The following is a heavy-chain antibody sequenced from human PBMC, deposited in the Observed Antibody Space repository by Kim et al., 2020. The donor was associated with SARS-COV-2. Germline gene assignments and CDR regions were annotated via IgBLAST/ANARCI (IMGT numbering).Heavy chain of an antibody. CDR3: ARGTRNYYDSSGSLGFDY. Sequence: SETLSLTCAVYGGSFSGYYWSWIRQPPGKGLEWIGEINHSGSTNYNPSLKSRVTISVDTSKNQFSLKLSSVTAADTAVYYCARGTRNYYDSSGSLGFDYWGQGTLVTVSS. J-gene: IGHJ4*02. CDR2: INHSGST. V-gene: IGHV4-34*01. CDR1: GGSFSGYY. D-gene: IGHD3-22*01.